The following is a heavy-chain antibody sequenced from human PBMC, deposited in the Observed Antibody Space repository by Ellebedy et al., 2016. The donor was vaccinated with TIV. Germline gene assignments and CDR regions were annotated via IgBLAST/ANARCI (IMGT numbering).Heavy chain of an antibody. J-gene: IGHJ5*02. Sequence: SETLSLTCTVSGGSISRSSYYWGWIRQPPQKGLQWIGSIYYTGSTFYNPSLKSRVTISVDTSTSQFSLRLTSVTAADTAVYYCARWFGELLYVRWFDPWGQGTLVTVSS. CDR1: GGSISRSSYY. D-gene: IGHD3-10*01. CDR2: IYYTGST. CDR3: ARWFGELLYVRWFDP. V-gene: IGHV4-39*01.